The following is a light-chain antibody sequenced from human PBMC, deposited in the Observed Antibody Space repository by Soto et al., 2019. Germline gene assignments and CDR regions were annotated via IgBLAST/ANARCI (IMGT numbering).Light chain of an antibody. Sequence: EIVMTQSPGTLSLSPGERATLSCRASQSVSSYYLAWYQQKPVQAPRLLIYAASSRATGIPDRLSGRGAGPDLTLTISRLEPEDFAVYYCQHCGSSPWTFGQGTKVDIK. CDR2: AAS. J-gene: IGKJ1*01. V-gene: IGKV3-20*01. CDR3: QHCGSSPWT. CDR1: QSVSSYY.